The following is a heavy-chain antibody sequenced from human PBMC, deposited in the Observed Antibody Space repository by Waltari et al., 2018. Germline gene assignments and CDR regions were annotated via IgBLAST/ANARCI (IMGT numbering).Heavy chain of an antibody. CDR2: IKQDGSEK. CDR1: GFTFSSYW. D-gene: IGHD3-3*01. Sequence: EVQLVESGGGLVQPGGSLRLSCAASGFTFSSYWMSWVRQAPGKGLEWVANIKQDGSEKYYVDVLKGLFTISRDNAKNSLYRQMNSLRAEDTAVYYCARGYYDFWSGYYNYYYYGMDVWGQGTTVTVSS. J-gene: IGHJ6*02. CDR3: ARGYYDFWSGYYNYYYYGMDV. V-gene: IGHV3-7*03.